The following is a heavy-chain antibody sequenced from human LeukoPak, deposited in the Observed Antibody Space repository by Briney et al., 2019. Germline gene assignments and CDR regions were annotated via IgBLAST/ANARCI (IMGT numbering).Heavy chain of an antibody. V-gene: IGHV1-46*01. J-gene: IGHJ6*03. D-gene: IGHD4-11*01. CDR2: INPTSGAT. Sequence: GASVKVSCKASGYSFTDFHVHWVRQALGQGLEWVGIINPTSGATTYAQKFQGRVTMTGDMSTSTVYMELSGLGSEDTAVYYCARQVSWTTVTTRHYFYYYMDVWGKGTTVTVSS. CDR3: ARQVSWTTVTTRHYFYYYMDV. CDR1: GYSFTDFH.